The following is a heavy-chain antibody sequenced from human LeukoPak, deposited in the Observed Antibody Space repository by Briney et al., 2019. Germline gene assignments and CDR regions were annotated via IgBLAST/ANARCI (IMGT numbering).Heavy chain of an antibody. V-gene: IGHV1-18*01. J-gene: IGHJ5*02. CDR1: GYTFTSNG. Sequence: VASVKVSCKASGYTFTSNGISWVRQAPGQGLEWMGWISAYNGNTNYAQKLQGRVTMTTDTSTSTAYMELRSLRSDDTAVYYCARELVRAMTKNWFDPWGQGTLVTVSS. CDR3: ARELVRAMTKNWFDP. D-gene: IGHD5-18*01. CDR2: ISAYNGNT.